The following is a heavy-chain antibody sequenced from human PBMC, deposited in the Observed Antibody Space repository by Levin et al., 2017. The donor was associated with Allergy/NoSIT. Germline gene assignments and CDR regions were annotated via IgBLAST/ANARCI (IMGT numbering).Heavy chain of an antibody. J-gene: IGHJ3*02. CDR2: IYPGDSDT. CDR3: ATRSYYYDSSGYSEDGFAFDI. CDR1: GYTFTSYW. Sequence: GGSLRLSCKGSGYTFTSYWIGWVRQMPGKGLEWMGIIYPGDSDTRYSPSFQGQVTISADKSINTANLQWSILKASDTAMYYCATRSYYYDSSGYSEDGFAFDIWGQGTMVTVSS. V-gene: IGHV5-51*01. D-gene: IGHD3-22*01.